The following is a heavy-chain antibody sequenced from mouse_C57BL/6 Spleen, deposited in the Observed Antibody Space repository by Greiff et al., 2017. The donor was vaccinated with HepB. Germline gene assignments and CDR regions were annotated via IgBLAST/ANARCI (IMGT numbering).Heavy chain of an antibody. V-gene: IGHV1-15*01. J-gene: IGHJ2*01. CDR2: IDPETGGT. Sequence: VKLMESGAELVRPGASVTLSCKASGYTFTDYEMHWVKQTPVHGLEWIGAIDPETGGTAYNQKFKGKAILTADKSSSTAYMELRSLTSEDSAVYYCTRSVLGRDYFDYWGQGTTLTVSS. D-gene: IGHD4-1*01. CDR3: TRSVLGRDYFDY. CDR1: GYTFTDYE.